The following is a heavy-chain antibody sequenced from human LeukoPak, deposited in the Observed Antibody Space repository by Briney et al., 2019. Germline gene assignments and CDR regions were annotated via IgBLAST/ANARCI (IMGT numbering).Heavy chain of an antibody. J-gene: IGHJ4*02. V-gene: IGHV3-21*01. CDR1: GFTFSSYS. D-gene: IGHD5-24*01. CDR3: ASWGFPWEMATIFDY. CDR2: ISSSSSYI. Sequence: PGGSLRLSCAASGFTFSSYSMNWVRQAPGKGLEWVSSISSSSSYIYYADSVKGRFTISRDNAKNSLYLQMNSLRAEDTAVYYCASWGFPWEMATIFDYWGQGTLVTVSS.